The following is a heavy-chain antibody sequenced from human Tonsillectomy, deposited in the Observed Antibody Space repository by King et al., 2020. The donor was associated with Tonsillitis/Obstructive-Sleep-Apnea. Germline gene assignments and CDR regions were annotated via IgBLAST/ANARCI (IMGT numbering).Heavy chain of an antibody. D-gene: IGHD1-14*01. CDR2: INPSGGVP. CDR3: AREKVATGYFQH. J-gene: IGHJ1*01. Sequence: QLVQSGAEVKKPGASVKVSCKASGYTFTIYYMHWVRQAPGQGLEWMGIINPSGGVPSYAQKCQGRVTMTRDTSPSTVYMELSSLRSEDTAVYYCAREKVATGYFQHWGQGTLVTVSS. V-gene: IGHV1-46*01. CDR1: GYTFTIYY.